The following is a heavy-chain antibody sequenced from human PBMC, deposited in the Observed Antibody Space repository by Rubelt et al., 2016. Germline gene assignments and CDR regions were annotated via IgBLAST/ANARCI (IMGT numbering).Heavy chain of an antibody. CDR2: IGADGNNI. V-gene: IGHV3-23*01. CDR1: GFPFSGSP. CDR3: ARDWRYYSGSGNYFYPFN. Sequence: GGSLRLSCAASGFPFSGSPMNWIRQAPGKGLEWVSVIGADGNNIHYADSVKGRFTISRDNSKNTVYLQMNSLRADDTAVYYCARDWRYYSGSGNYFYPFNWGQGTLVTVSS. J-gene: IGHJ4*02. D-gene: IGHD3-10*01.